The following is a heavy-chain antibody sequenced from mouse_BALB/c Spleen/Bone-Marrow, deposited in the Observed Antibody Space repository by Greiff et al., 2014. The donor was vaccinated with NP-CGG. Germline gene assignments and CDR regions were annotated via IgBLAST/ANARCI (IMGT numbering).Heavy chain of an antibody. Sequence: DVQLVESGGGLVQPGGSRKLSCAASGFTFSSFGMHWVHQAPEKGLEWVAYINSGSSITYYADTLKGRFTISRDNPKNTLFLQMTSLRSEDTAIYYCTRSRGNWDDFDVWGAGTTVTVSS. J-gene: IGHJ1*01. V-gene: IGHV5-17*02. CDR2: INSGSSIT. CDR3: TRSRGNWDDFDV. CDR1: GFTFSSFG. D-gene: IGHD4-1*01.